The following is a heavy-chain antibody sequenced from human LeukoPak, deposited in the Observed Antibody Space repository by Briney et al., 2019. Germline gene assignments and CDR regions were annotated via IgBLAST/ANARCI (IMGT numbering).Heavy chain of an antibody. D-gene: IGHD7-27*01. CDR1: GGSVSSGSYY. CDR3: ARVHGYVGN. V-gene: IGHV4-61*01. CDR2: IYYSGST. Sequence: PSETLSLTCTVSGGSVSSGSYYWSWIRQPPGKGLEWIGYIYYSGSTNYNPSLKSRVTISVDTSKNQFSLKLSSVTAADTAVYYCARVHGYVGNWGQGTLVTVSS. J-gene: IGHJ4*02.